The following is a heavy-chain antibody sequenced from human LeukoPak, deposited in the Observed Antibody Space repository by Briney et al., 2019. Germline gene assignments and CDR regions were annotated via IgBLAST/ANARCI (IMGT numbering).Heavy chain of an antibody. CDR2: IYTSGSA. CDR3: ARGGRITMIVPEGSWFDP. J-gene: IGHJ5*02. D-gene: IGHD3-22*01. CDR1: GGSIRSYY. Sequence: SETLSLTCTVSGGSIRSYYWSWSRQPARKGLEWIGRIYTSGSANYNPSHKSRVTMSVDTSKNQFSLKVSSVTAADAAVYYGARGGRITMIVPEGSWFDPWGQGTLVTVSS. V-gene: IGHV4-4*07.